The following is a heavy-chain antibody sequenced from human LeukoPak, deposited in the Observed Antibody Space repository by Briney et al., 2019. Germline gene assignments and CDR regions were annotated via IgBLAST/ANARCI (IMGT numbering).Heavy chain of an antibody. CDR1: GFSFSHHG. CDR2: ISYDGDTT. V-gene: IGHV3-30*18. D-gene: IGHD4-11*01. J-gene: IGHJ4*02. CDR3: AKDYTDFDS. Sequence: GGSLRLSCAASGFSFSHHGVTWVRQAPGKGLEWVAVISYDGDTTHYADSVKGRLTISRDNSKNMLYLQMNSLKFDDTAVYYCAKDYTDFDSWGQGTLVTVSS.